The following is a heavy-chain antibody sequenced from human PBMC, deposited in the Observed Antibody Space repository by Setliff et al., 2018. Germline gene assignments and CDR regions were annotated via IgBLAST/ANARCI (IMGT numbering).Heavy chain of an antibody. V-gene: IGHV4-39*01. CDR3: ASQPGVPQIDGFDI. CDR1: GGSISSSSYY. J-gene: IGHJ3*02. CDR2: IYYSGST. Sequence: SETLSLTCTVSGGSISSSSYYWGWIRQPLGKGLEWIGSIYYSGSTYYNPSLKSRVTTSVDTSKNQFSLKVNSVTAADTAVYYCASQPGVPQIDGFDIWGQGTMVTVS.